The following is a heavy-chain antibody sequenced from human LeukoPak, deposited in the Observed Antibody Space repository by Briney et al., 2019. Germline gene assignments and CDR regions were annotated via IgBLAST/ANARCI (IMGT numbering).Heavy chain of an antibody. CDR3: ASGVGEFFPDAFNI. CDR1: GGSFSDYS. Sequence: SETLSLTCAVFGGSFSDYSWTWIRQTPGKGLEWIGEINHRGGTNYNPSLKSRLTISVDTSKNHFSLNLTPVTAADTAVYYCASGVGEFFPDAFNIWGQGTMVGVFS. V-gene: IGHV4-34*01. J-gene: IGHJ3*02. CDR2: INHRGGT. D-gene: IGHD3-10*01.